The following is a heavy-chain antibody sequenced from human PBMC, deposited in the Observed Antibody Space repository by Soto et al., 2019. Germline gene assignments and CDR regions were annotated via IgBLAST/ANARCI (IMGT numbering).Heavy chain of an antibody. V-gene: IGHV4-39*01. CDR3: ARPSVAGTSDAFDI. Sequence: QLQLQESGPGLVKPSETLSLTCSVSGGSISSGSYYWGWIRQPPGKGLEWIGSIYYSGSTYYNPSLKSRVTISVDTSKTQFSLKLRYVTAADTAVYHCARPSVAGTSDAFDIWGQGTMVTV. D-gene: IGHD6-19*01. J-gene: IGHJ3*02. CDR2: IYYSGST. CDR1: GGSISSGSYY.